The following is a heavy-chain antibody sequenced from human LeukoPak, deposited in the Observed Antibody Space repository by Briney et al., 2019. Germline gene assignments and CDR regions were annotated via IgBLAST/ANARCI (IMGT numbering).Heavy chain of an antibody. CDR1: GYTFTNYY. Sequence: ASVKVSCKTSGYTFTNYYMHWVRQAPGKGLEWMGIINPSGTSTTYAQKFQGRVTMTRDTSTSTDFMELSSVTAADTAVYYCARHPTAMVSFDYWGQGTLVTVSS. CDR3: ARHPTAMVSFDY. V-gene: IGHV1-46*01. CDR2: INPSGTST. D-gene: IGHD5-18*01. J-gene: IGHJ4*02.